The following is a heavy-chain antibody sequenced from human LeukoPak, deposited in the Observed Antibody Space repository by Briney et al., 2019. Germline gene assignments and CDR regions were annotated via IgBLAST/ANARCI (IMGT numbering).Heavy chain of an antibody. Sequence: GGSLRLSCVASGFSFSNYGMNWLRQAPGKGLEWVAFIRYGGNTKYYAESVKGRCTISRDNSKNSLSLQMDSLRHEDTAIYYCVKERVDYYSSQRQYIFDYWGQGTPVTVSS. D-gene: IGHD3-10*01. J-gene: IGHJ4*02. CDR1: GFSFSNYG. CDR3: VKERVDYYSSQRQYIFDY. CDR2: IRYGGNTK. V-gene: IGHV3-30*02.